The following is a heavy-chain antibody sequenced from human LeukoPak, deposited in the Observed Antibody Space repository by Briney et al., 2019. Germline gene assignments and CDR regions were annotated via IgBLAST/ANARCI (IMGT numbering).Heavy chain of an antibody. CDR3: AKPSDDYYGSGLTDLKYGMDV. J-gene: IGHJ6*02. CDR2: ISAYNGNT. D-gene: IGHD3-10*01. Sequence: ASVKVSCKASGYTFTSYGISWVRQAPGQGLEWMGWISAYNGNTNYAQKLQGRVTMTTDTSTSTAYMELRSLRSDDTAVYYCAKPSDDYYGSGLTDLKYGMDVWGQGTTVTVSS. CDR1: GYTFTSYG. V-gene: IGHV1-18*01.